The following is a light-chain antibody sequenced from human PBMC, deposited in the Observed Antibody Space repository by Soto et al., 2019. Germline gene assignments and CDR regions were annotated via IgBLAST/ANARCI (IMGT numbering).Light chain of an antibody. Sequence: EIVLTQSPGTLSLSPGERATLSCRASQSVSSSYLAWYQQKPGQAPRLLIYGASSRATGIPDRFSGSGSGTDCTLTISRLEPEDFAVYYCQKYGSSPTFGGGTKVEIK. J-gene: IGKJ4*01. CDR1: QSVSSSY. V-gene: IGKV3-20*01. CDR3: QKYGSSPT. CDR2: GAS.